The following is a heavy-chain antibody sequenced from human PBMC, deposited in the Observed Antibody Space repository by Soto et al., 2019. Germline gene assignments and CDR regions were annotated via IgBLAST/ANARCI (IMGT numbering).Heavy chain of an antibody. CDR3: ARSTRGGNWGRMDV. V-gene: IGHV1-69*13. J-gene: IGHJ6*02. Sequence: SVKVSCKASGGTFSSYAISWVRQAPGQGLEWMGGIIPIFGTANYAQKFQGRVTITADESTSTANMELSSLRSEDTDVYYCARSTRGGNWGRMDVWGQGTTVTVSS. CDR1: GGTFSSYA. D-gene: IGHD7-27*01. CDR2: IIPIFGTA.